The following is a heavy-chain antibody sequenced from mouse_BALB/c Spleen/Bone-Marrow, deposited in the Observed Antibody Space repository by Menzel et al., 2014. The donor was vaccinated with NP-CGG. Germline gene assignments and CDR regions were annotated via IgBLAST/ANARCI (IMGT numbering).Heavy chain of an antibody. Sequence: VHVKQSGPELFKPGASVKISCKASGYTFTDYNMHWVKQSHGKSLEWIGYIYPYNGVTAYNQKFKSKATLTVDDSSSTAYMEFRSLTSEDSAVYYCARIYYGYEFTYWGQGTLVTVSA. J-gene: IGHJ3*01. CDR3: ARIYYGYEFTY. V-gene: IGHV1S29*02. CDR1: GYTFTDYN. D-gene: IGHD2-2*01. CDR2: IYPYNGVT.